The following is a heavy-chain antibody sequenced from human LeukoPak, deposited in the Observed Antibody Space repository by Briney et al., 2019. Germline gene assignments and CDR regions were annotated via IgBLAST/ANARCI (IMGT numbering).Heavy chain of an antibody. Sequence: SQTLSLTSALSGDTVSSNTAAYTWLRLSPSRGLEWLGRTYYRSTWLNDYAPSVRGRITVSPDTSKNQFSLQLNSVTPEDTAVYYCARDRLGMGYWGQGTPVTVSS. CDR1: GDTVSSNTAA. D-gene: IGHD7-27*01. CDR3: ARDRLGMGY. V-gene: IGHV6-1*01. CDR2: TYYRSTWLN. J-gene: IGHJ4*02.